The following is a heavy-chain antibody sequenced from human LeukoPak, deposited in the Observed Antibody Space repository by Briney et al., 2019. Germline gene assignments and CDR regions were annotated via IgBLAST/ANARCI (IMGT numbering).Heavy chain of an antibody. CDR1: GGSFSGYY. J-gene: IGHJ5*02. CDR3: ASRLRYFDWLKNWFDP. CDR2: INHSGST. Sequence: PSETLSLTCAVYGGSFSGYYWSWIRQPPGKGLEWIGEINHSGSTNYNPSLKSRVTISVDTSKNQFSLKLSSVTAADTAVYYCASRLRYFDWLKNWFDPWGQGTLDTVSS. V-gene: IGHV4-34*01. D-gene: IGHD3-9*01.